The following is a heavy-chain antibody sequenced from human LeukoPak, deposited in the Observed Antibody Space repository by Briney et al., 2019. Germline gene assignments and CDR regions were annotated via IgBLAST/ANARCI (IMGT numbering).Heavy chain of an antibody. D-gene: IGHD6-19*01. J-gene: IGHJ3*02. CDR3: ASGWSGAFDI. V-gene: IGHV3-9*01. Sequence: GGSLRLPCAASGFTFDDYAMHWVRQAPGKGLEWVSGISWNSGSIGYADSVEGRFTISRDNAKNSLYLQMNSLRAEDTALYYCASGWSGAFDIWGQGTMVTVSS. CDR1: GFTFDDYA. CDR2: ISWNSGSI.